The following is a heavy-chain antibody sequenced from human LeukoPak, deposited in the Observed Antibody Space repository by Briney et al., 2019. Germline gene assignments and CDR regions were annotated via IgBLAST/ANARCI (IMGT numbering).Heavy chain of an antibody. V-gene: IGHV1-69*04. J-gene: IGHJ6*02. CDR3: ARDQGVTDPPPYGLDV. CDR1: GYTFTSYG. CDR2: IIPILDIA. D-gene: IGHD3-10*01. Sequence: SVKVSCKASGYTFTSYGISWVRQAPGQGLECMGTIIPILDIATYAQKFQGRVTITADKSTSAAYMELSSLSSEDTAVYYCARDQGVTDPPPYGLDVWGQGTTVTVSS.